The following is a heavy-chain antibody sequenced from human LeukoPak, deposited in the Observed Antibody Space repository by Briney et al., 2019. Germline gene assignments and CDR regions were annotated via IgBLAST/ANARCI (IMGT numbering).Heavy chain of an antibody. Sequence: PGGSLRLSCAASGFTFSNYAMSWVRQAPGKGLEWVSAVSSSGVSTYYADSVKGRFTISRDNSKNTLYLQMNSLRAEDTAVYYCAKRGMTTIKEGFDYWGQGTLVTVSS. V-gene: IGHV3-23*01. CDR2: VSSSGVST. J-gene: IGHJ4*02. CDR1: GFTFSNYA. D-gene: IGHD5-24*01. CDR3: AKRGMTTIKEGFDY.